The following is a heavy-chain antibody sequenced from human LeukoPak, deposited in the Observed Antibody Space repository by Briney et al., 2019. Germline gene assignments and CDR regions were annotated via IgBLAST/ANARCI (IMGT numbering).Heavy chain of an antibody. J-gene: IGHJ4*02. CDR3: ARLGSCWSFDY. Sequence: GESLRISCKGSGYSFTSYRINWVRQMPGKGLEWMGTIDPSDSYTNYSPSLQGHVTMSTDKSISTAYLQWGSLKASDTAIYYCARLGSCWSFDYWGQGALVTVSS. V-gene: IGHV5-10-1*01. CDR1: GYSFTSYR. D-gene: IGHD6-19*01. CDR2: IDPSDSYT.